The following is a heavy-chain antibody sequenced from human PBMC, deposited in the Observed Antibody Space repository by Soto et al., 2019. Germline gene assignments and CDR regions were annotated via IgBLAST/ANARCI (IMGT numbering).Heavy chain of an antibody. V-gene: IGHV4-34*01. CDR1: GGSLSDYF. CDR3: ARGGISHWAYFYYMDV. CDR2: INHLGSI. Sequence: SETLSLTCVVSGGSLSDYFWSWIRPHTGMALEWIGEINHLGSINYNPSLKSRVTMSVDTSKNQFSLTLNSVTAADTATYYCARGGISHWAYFYYMDVWDRGTTVTVSS. D-gene: IGHD2-21*01. J-gene: IGHJ6*03.